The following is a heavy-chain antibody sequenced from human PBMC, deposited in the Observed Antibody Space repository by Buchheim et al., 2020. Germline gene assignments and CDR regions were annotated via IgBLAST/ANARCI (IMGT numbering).Heavy chain of an antibody. Sequence: EVQLVESGGGLVQPGGSLRLSCAAPGFTFSDNYMDWVRQAPGKGLEWVGRSRNKANNYTTEYAASVRSRFTISRDDSENSLYLQMNSLKTEDTAVYYCARVGITAIVGCYYIDVWGKGTT. CDR1: GFTFSDNY. V-gene: IGHV3-72*01. CDR3: ARVGITAIVGCYYIDV. J-gene: IGHJ6*03. CDR2: SRNKANNYTT. D-gene: IGHD5-18*01.